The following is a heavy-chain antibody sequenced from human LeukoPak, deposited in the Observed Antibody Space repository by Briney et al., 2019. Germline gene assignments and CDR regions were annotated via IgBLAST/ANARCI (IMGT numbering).Heavy chain of an antibody. CDR1: GGSISSSSYY. V-gene: IGHV4-39*01. Sequence: SETLSLTCTVSGGSISSSSYYWGWIRQPPGKGREWIGSIYYSGSTYYNPSLKSRVTISVDTSKNQFSLKLSSVTAADTAVYYCARGWELLRAFDIWGQGTMVTVSS. CDR2: IYYSGST. CDR3: ARGWELLRAFDI. J-gene: IGHJ3*02. D-gene: IGHD1-26*01.